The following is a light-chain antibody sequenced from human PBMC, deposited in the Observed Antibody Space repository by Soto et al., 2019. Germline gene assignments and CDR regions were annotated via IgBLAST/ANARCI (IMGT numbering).Light chain of an antibody. CDR2: HNF. J-gene: IGLJ2*01. CDR3: QSYDTFLSAVV. CDR1: GANIGTYE. V-gene: IGLV1-40*01. Sequence: QSVLTQPPSVSGAPGQSVTLSCTGSGANIGTYEVHWYQQVPGIAPRLLIQHNFNRPSGVPDRFSGSKSGTSASLTITGLQAGDDAYYYCQSYDTFLSAVVFGGGTQLTVL.